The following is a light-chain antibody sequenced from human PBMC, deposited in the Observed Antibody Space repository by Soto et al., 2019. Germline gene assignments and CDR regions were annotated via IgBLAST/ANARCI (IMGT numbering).Light chain of an antibody. Sequence: DIVMTQSPDSLAVSLGERAAINCKSSQSVLHSSNNKNYLAWYQQKPRQPPKLLIYWASTRESGVPDRFSGSGSETDFTLTISSLQAEDVAVYYCQQYYSSWTFGQGTKVEIK. CDR2: WAS. CDR3: QQYYSSWT. J-gene: IGKJ1*01. V-gene: IGKV4-1*01. CDR1: QSVLHSSNNKNY.